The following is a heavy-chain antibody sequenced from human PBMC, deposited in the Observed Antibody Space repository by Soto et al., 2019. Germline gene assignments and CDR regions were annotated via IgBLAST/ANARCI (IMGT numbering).Heavy chain of an antibody. V-gene: IGHV1-8*01. D-gene: IGHD6-6*01. CDR2: MNPNSGNT. CDR3: ARGLLYEQLAPQGLDY. Sequence: ASVKVSCKASGYTFTSYDINWLRQSTGQGLEWMGWMNPNSGNTGYAQKFQGRVTMTRNTSISTAYMELSSLRSEDTAVYYCARGLLYEQLAPQGLDYWGQGTLVTVSS. CDR1: GYTFTSYD. J-gene: IGHJ4*02.